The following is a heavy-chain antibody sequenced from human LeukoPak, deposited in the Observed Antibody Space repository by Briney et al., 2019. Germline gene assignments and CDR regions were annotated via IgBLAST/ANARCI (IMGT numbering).Heavy chain of an antibody. J-gene: IGHJ6*02. CDR2: ISSSSSYI. V-gene: IGHV3-21*01. Sequence: GGSLRLSCAASGFTFSSYAMNWVRQAPGKGLEWVSSISSSSSYIYYADSVKGRFTISRDNAKNSLYLQMNSLRAEDTAVYYCARVMGIVWFREIPSYGMDVWGQGTTVTVSS. CDR3: ARVMGIVWFREIPSYGMDV. D-gene: IGHD2-2*03. CDR1: GFTFSSYA.